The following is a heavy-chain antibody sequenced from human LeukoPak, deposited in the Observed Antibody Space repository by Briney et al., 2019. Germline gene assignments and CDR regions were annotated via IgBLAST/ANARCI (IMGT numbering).Heavy chain of an antibody. J-gene: IGHJ5*02. D-gene: IGHD6-19*01. CDR3: ARMVAGPNWIDP. CDR1: GGSISSYY. CDR2: IDWDDDK. V-gene: IGHV2-70*18. Sequence: TLSLTCTVSGGSISSYYWSWVRQPPGKALEWLARIDWDDDKYYSTSLKTRLTISKDTSKNQVVLTMTNMDPVDTATYYCARMVAGPNWIDPWGQGTLVTVSS.